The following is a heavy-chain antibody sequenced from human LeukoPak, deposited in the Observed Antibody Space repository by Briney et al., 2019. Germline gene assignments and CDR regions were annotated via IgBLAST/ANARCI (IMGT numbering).Heavy chain of an antibody. CDR3: ARDHRAAEYYLDY. CDR1: GFTFSSYW. CDR2: INSDGSST. D-gene: IGHD6-13*01. J-gene: IGHJ4*02. Sequence: GGSLRLSCAASGFTFSSYWMHWVRQAPGKGPVWVSRINSDGSSTTYADSVKGRFTISRDNAKNTLYLQMNSLRAEDTAVYYCARDHRAAEYYLDYWGQGTLVTVSS. V-gene: IGHV3-74*01.